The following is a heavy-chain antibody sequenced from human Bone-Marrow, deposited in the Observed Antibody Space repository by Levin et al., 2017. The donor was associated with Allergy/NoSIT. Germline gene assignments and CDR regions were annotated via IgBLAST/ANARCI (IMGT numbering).Heavy chain of an antibody. J-gene: IGHJ4*02. Sequence: KPSETLSLTCDVSGYSMSSGYYWGWIRQPPGKGLEWIGSIFHSGSTDYNTSLKSRVTISIDLPKNQFSLRLRSVTAADTAIYYCARVGGVATTGSFDHWGQGSLVLVSS. D-gene: IGHD4-11*01. CDR2: IFHSGST. CDR3: ARVGGVATTGSFDH. V-gene: IGHV4-38-2*01. CDR1: GYSMSSGYY.